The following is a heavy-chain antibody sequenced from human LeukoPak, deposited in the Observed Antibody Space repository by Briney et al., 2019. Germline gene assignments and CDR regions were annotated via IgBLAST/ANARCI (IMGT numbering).Heavy chain of an antibody. CDR2: ISGSGGST. D-gene: IGHD1-20*01. J-gene: IGHJ4*02. V-gene: IGHV3-23*01. CDR1: AFTFRSYA. CDR3: AKPKDNSLYCFDY. Sequence: SGGSLRLSCAASAFTFRSYAMSWVCQAGGKGLEWVSAISGSGGSTYYADSVKGRFTISRDNSKNTLYLQMSSLRAEDTAVYYCAKPKDNSLYCFDYWGQGTLVTVSS.